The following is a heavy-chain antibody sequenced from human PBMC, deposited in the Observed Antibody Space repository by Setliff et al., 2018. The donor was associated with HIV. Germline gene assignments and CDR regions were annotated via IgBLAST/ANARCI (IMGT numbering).Heavy chain of an antibody. Sequence: SETLSLTCAVYGGSFSGYYWSWIRQPPGKGLEWIGEINHSGSTNYNSSLQGRVTMTTDTSTSTAHMELRNLRSDDTAVYYCARDSGMAVVGTWRRLDPWGQGTLVTVSS. CDR1: GGSFSGYY. J-gene: IGHJ5*02. CDR3: ARDSGMAVVGTWRRLDP. CDR2: INHSGST. D-gene: IGHD6-19*01. V-gene: IGHV4-34*10.